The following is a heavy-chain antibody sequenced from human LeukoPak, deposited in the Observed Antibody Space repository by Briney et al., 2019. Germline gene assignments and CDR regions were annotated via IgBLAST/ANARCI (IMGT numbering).Heavy chain of an antibody. CDR1: GFTFSSYA. CDR2: IYTDDRT. CDR3: ARAPTFSGWFDY. Sequence: GGSPRLSCAASGFTFSSYAMSWVRQAPGKGLEWVSDIYTDDRTYYADSVKGRFTISRDNAKNSLYLQMNSLRVEDTAVYYCARAPTFSGWFDYWGQGTLVTVSS. V-gene: IGHV3-66*01. D-gene: IGHD6-19*01. J-gene: IGHJ4*02.